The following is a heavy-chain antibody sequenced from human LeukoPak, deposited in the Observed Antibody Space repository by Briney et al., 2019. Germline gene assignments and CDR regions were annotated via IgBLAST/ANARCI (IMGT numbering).Heavy chain of an antibody. J-gene: IGHJ4*02. V-gene: IGHV3-23*01. CDR3: AKVAPYGNYVFDY. CDR2: ISGSGGST. Sequence: GGSLRLSCAASGFTFSSYAMSCVRQAPGEGLEWVSGISGSGGSTNYADSVKGRFTISRDNSKNTLYLHLNSLGAEDTAVYYCAKVAPYGNYVFDYWGQGTLVTVSS. CDR1: GFTFSSYA. D-gene: IGHD1-7*01.